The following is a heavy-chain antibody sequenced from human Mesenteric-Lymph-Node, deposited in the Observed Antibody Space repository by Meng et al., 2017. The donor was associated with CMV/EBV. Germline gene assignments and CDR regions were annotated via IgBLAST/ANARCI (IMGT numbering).Heavy chain of an antibody. V-gene: IGHV3-23*01. J-gene: IGHJ4*02. CDR3: ALYSSSWNDY. D-gene: IGHD6-13*01. CDR1: GFSFSSYA. CDR2: ISGSGGST. Sequence: LSCAAYGFSFSSYAMSWVRQAPGKGLEWVSAISGSGGSTYYADSVKGRFTISRDNSKNTLYLQMNSLRAEDTAVYYCALYSSSWNDYWGQGTLVTVSS.